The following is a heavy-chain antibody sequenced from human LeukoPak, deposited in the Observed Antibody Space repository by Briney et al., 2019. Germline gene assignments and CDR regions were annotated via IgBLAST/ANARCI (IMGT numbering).Heavy chain of an antibody. CDR1: GFTFSNYG. CDR3: ARVKVEMATIGWLDP. J-gene: IGHJ5*02. D-gene: IGHD5-24*01. CDR2: IRYDGTNK. Sequence: PGGSLRLSCAASGFTFSNYGMHWVRQAPGKGLEWVAVIRYDGTNKYYADSVRGRFTISRDNSKNTLYLQMNSLRADDTAVYYCARVKVEMATIGWLDPWAREPWSPSPQ. V-gene: IGHV3-33*01.